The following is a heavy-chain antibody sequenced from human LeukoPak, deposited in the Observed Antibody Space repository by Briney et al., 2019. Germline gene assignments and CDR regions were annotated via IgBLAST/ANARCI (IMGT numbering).Heavy chain of an antibody. Sequence: SETLSLTCTVSGGSISTYYWSWIRQPAGKGLEWIGRIYTSGSPNYNPSLKSRVTMSVDTSKIQFSLILSSVTAADTAVYYCARSGSNYYFDYWGQGTQVPVSS. CDR1: GGSISTYY. D-gene: IGHD3-3*01. J-gene: IGHJ4*02. CDR2: IYTSGSP. V-gene: IGHV4-4*07. CDR3: ARSGSNYYFDY.